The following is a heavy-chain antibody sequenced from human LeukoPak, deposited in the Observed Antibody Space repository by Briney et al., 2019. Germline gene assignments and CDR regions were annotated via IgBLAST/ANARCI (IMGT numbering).Heavy chain of an antibody. J-gene: IGHJ4*02. CDR2: IKQDGSEK. D-gene: IGHD3-10*01. CDR1: GFTFRTYG. CDR3: AKGYGSGSYYDY. Sequence: GGSLRLSCAASGFTFRTYGMNWVRQAPGKGLEWVANIKQDGSEKYYVDSVKGRFTISRDNAKNSLYLQMNSLRAEDTAVYYCAKGYGSGSYYDYWGQGTLVTVSS. V-gene: IGHV3-7*01.